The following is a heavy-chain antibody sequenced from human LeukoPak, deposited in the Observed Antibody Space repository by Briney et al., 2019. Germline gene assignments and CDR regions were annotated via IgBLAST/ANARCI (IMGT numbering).Heavy chain of an antibody. CDR1: GFTFSSHG. CDR3: AKERAAAGPSPHFDY. CDR2: ISGSGGST. V-gene: IGHV3-23*01. D-gene: IGHD6-13*01. Sequence: GGSLRLYCAASGFTFSSHGMDWVRQAPGKGLEWVSAISGSGGSTYYADSVKGRFTISRDNSKNTLYLQMNSLRAEDTAVYYCAKERAAAGPSPHFDYWGQGTLVTVSS. J-gene: IGHJ4*02.